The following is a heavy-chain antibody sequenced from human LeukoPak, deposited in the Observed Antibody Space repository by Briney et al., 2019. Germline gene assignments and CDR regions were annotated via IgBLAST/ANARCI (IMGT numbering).Heavy chain of an antibody. CDR3: ARARWDDTATVIVFDY. D-gene: IGHD5-18*01. V-gene: IGHV4-39*07. CDR2: IYYSGST. J-gene: IGHJ4*02. Sequence: SETLSLTCTVSGGSISSSSYYWGWIRQPPGKGLEWIGSIYYSGSTYYNPSLKSRVTISVDTSKNQFSLKLSSVTAADTAVYYCARARWDDTATVIVFDYWGQGTLVTVSS. CDR1: GGSISSSSYY.